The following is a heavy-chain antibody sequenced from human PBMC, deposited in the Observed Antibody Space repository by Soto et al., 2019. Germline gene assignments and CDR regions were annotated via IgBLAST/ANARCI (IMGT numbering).Heavy chain of an antibody. CDR2: INPNSGGT. CDR1: GYTFSDYY. Sequence: QVQLVQSGAEVRKPGASVKVSCKASGYTFSDYYIHWVRQAPGQGLEWMGWINPNSGGTKYAPKLKGGVTMTRDTSITTAYMELSRLRSGDTAVYYCAREPATAKPEGVDFWGQGTLVTVSS. CDR3: AREPATAKPEGVDF. D-gene: IGHD1-1*01. V-gene: IGHV1-2*02. J-gene: IGHJ4*02.